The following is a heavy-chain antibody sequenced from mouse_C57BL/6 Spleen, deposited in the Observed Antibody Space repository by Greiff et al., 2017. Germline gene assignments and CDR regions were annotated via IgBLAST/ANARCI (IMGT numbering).Heavy chain of an antibody. Sequence: LQASGAELVRPGASVTLSCKASGYTFTDYEMHWVKQTPVHGLEWIGAIAPETGGTAYNQKFKGKAILTADKSSSTAYMELRSLTSEDSAVYYCTRSGGWYVHFGYWGQGTTLTVSA. CDR2: IAPETGGT. V-gene: IGHV1-15*01. CDR3: TRSGGWYVHFGY. D-gene: IGHD1-1*02. CDR1: GYTFTDYE. J-gene: IGHJ2*01.